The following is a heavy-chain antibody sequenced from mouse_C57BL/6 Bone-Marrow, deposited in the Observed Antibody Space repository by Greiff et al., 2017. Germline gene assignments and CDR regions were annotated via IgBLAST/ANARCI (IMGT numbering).Heavy chain of an antibody. J-gene: IGHJ2*01. V-gene: IGHV1-82*01. Sequence: VQLQQSGPELVKPGASVKISCKASGYAFSSSWMNWVKQRPGKGLEWIGRIYPGDGDTNYNGKFKGKATLTADKSSTKAYMQLSILTSEDSAVYFCASAVPLGTVVATGDYWGQGTTLTVSS. CDR2: IYPGDGDT. D-gene: IGHD1-1*01. CDR3: ASAVPLGTVVATGDY. CDR1: GYAFSSSW.